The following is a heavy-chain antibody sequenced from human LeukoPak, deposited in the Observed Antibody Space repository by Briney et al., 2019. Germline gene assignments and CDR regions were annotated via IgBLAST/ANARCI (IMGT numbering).Heavy chain of an antibody. V-gene: IGHV1-24*01. D-gene: IGHD1-26*01. Sequence: ASVKVSCKVSGYTLIEISMHWVRQAPGKGREWMGGLDPEDGETIYAQKFQGRVTMTEDTSTDTAYMELSSVRSEDTAVYYCATGGVGAGGNYYYYGMDVWGQGTTVTVS. CDR1: GYTLIEIS. CDR3: ATGGVGAGGNYYYYGMDV. CDR2: LDPEDGET. J-gene: IGHJ6*02.